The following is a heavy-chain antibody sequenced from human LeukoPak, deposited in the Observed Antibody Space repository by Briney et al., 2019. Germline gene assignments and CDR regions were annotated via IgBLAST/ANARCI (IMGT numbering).Heavy chain of an antibody. CDR3: AMDGSGSYAIYYYYYMDV. V-gene: IGHV3-48*03. CDR2: ISSSGSTI. CDR1: GFTFSSYE. Sequence: GGSLRLSCAASGFTFSSYEMNWVRQAPGKGLDWVSYISSSGSTIYYADSVKGRFTISRDNAKNSLYLQMNSLRAEDTAVYYCAMDGSGSYAIYYYYYMDVWGKGTTVTISS. J-gene: IGHJ6*03. D-gene: IGHD3-10*01.